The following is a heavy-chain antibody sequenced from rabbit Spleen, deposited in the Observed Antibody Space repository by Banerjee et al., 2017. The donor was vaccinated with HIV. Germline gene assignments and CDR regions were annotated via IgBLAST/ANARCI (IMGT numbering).Heavy chain of an antibody. V-gene: IGHV1S21*01. D-gene: IGHD1-1*01. CDR1: GFTISSSYW. CDR3: VRDDRNTGGWQFNL. J-gene: IGHJ4*01. Sequence: EQLVESGGGLVQPGGSLTLSCKASGFTISSSYWMGWVRQAPGKGLEYVGAINTGAGTYYASWAKGRFTISKTSTTVDLKMTSLTAADTATYFCVRDDRNTGGWQFNLWGPGTLVTVS. CDR2: INTGAGT.